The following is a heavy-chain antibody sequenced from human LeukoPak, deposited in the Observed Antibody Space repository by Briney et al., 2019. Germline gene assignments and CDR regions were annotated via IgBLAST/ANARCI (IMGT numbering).Heavy chain of an antibody. CDR2: INTNTGNP. D-gene: IGHD1-26*01. Sequence: GASVTVSFTASGYTFTSYAMNWVRQAPGQGLEWMGWINTNTGNPTYAQGFPGRFVFSLDTSVSTAYLQISSLKAEDTAVYYCARESRSRRGATYDYWGQGTLVTVSS. CDR1: GYTFTSYA. J-gene: IGHJ4*02. CDR3: ARESRSRRGATYDY. V-gene: IGHV7-4-1*02.